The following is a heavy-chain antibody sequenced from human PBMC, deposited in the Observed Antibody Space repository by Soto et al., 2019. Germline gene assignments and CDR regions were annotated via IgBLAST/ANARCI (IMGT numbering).Heavy chain of an antibody. CDR2: ISSSSNTI. Sequence: EVQLVESGGGLVQPGGSLRLSCAASGFTFSSYTMNWVRQAPGKGLEWVSYISSSSNTIYYADSVKGRFTISRDNAKNSLYLQMNSLRDEDTAVYYCATESVDTAMEHRIGMDGWGQGTTVTVSS. D-gene: IGHD5-18*01. CDR1: GFTFSSYT. V-gene: IGHV3-48*02. J-gene: IGHJ6*02. CDR3: ATESVDTAMEHRIGMDG.